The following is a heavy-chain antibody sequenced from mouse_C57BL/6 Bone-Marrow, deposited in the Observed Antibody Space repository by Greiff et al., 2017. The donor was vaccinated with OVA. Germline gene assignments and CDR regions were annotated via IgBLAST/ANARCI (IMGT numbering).Heavy chain of an antibody. CDR3: ARQETWYAMDY. CDR2: ISSGGSYT. Sequence: EVKVVESGGDLVKPGGSLKLSCAASGFTFSSYGMSWVRQTPDKRLEWVATISSGGSYTYYPDSVKGRFTISRDNAKNTLYLQMSSLKSEDTAMYYCARQETWYAMDYWGQGTSVTVSS. J-gene: IGHJ4*01. V-gene: IGHV5-6*01. CDR1: GFTFSSYG.